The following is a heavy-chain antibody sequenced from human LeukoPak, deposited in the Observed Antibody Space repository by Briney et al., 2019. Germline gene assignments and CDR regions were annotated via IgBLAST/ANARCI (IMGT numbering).Heavy chain of an antibody. CDR2: IWYDGSNK. D-gene: IGHD3-22*01. CDR1: GFTFSSYW. CDR3: ARGLNYYDSSGYPHDY. J-gene: IGHJ4*02. Sequence: GGSLRLSCAASGFTFSSYWMHWVRQAPGKGLEWVAVIWYDGSNKYYADSVKGRFTISRDNSKNTLYLQMNSLRAEDTAVYYCARGLNYYDSSGYPHDYWGQGTLVTVSS. V-gene: IGHV3-33*08.